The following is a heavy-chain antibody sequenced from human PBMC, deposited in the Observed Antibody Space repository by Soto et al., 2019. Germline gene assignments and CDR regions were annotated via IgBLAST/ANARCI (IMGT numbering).Heavy chain of an antibody. CDR2: IIPIFGTA. D-gene: IGHD5-12*01. V-gene: IGHV1-69*13. J-gene: IGHJ6*02. CDR1: GGTFSSYA. Sequence: SSVKVSCKASGGTFSSYAISWVRQAPGQGLEWMGGIIPIFGTANYAQKFQGRVTITADESTSTAYMELSSLRSEDTAVYYCASGRVATTPYGMDVWGQGTTVTVSS. CDR3: ASGRVATTPYGMDV.